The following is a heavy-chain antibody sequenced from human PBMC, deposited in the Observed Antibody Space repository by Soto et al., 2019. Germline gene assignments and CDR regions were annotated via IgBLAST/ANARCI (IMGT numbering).Heavy chain of an antibody. J-gene: IGHJ4*02. D-gene: IGHD4-4*01. CDR2: LRGYNADT. Sequence: QVQLMQSAAEVKKPGASVKVSCKTSGYTFINFGITWVRQAPGQGLEWMGRLRGYNADTSYAQKFQGRISMTVDTSTTTGYRELRALRSDDTAVYYCARGRHRNPDYWGQGTLVTVSS. V-gene: IGHV1-18*04. CDR3: ARGRHRNPDY. CDR1: GYTFINFG.